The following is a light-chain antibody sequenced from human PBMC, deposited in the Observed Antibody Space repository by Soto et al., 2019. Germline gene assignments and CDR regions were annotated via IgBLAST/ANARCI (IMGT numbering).Light chain of an antibody. CDR1: SSNIGSNY. CDR2: RNS. Sequence: QSVLTQSPSGSGNPGQRVTISCSGSSSNIGSNYVYWYQQLPGTVPQLLIYRNSERPSGVPDRFSGSKSGTSASLAISGLRSEDEADYYCAAWDDSLSGVVFGGGTKVTVL. J-gene: IGLJ2*01. V-gene: IGLV1-47*01. CDR3: AAWDDSLSGVV.